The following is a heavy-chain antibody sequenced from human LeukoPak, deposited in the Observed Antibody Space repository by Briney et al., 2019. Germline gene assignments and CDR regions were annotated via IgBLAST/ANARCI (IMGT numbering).Heavy chain of an antibody. CDR1: GGSISSYY. CDR3: ARDRHGSGSAHSFDP. CDR2: IYYSGIT. D-gene: IGHD3-10*01. J-gene: IGHJ5*02. Sequence: SETLSLTCTVSGGSISSYYWSWIRQPPGKGLEWIAYIYYSGITNYNPSLKSRATISVDTSKNEFSLKLSSVTAADMAVYYCARDRHGSGSAHSFDPWGQGTLVTVSS. V-gene: IGHV4-59*01.